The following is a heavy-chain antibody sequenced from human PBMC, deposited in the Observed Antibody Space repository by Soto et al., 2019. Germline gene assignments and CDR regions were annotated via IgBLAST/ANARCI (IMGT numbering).Heavy chain of an antibody. J-gene: IGHJ4*02. CDR1: GFTFSSYA. D-gene: IGHD4-17*01. Sequence: QVQLVESGGGVVQPGRSLRLSCAASGFTFSSYAMHWVRQAPGKGLEWVAVISYDGSNKYYADSVKGRFTISRDNSKNTLYLQMNSLRAEDTAVYYCAPSTGDYGGFDLSYWGQGTLVTVSS. CDR2: ISYDGSNK. CDR3: APSTGDYGGFDLSY. V-gene: IGHV3-30-3*01.